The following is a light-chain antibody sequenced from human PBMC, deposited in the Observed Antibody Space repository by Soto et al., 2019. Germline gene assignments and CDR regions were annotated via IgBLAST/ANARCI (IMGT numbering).Light chain of an antibody. CDR3: QQYHHWPWT. J-gene: IGKJ1*01. CDR2: GAS. V-gene: IGKV3-15*01. CDR1: QSVSSN. Sequence: EILMSQSPATLSVSPGERATLSCRASQSVSSNLAWYQRKPGQAPRLLIYGASTRAPGIPARFSGSGSGTELTLTISSLQSEDFAVYYCQQYHHWPWTFGQGTNVEIK.